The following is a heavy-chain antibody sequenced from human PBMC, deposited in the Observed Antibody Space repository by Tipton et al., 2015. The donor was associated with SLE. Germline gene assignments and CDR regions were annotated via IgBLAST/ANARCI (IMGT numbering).Heavy chain of an antibody. CDR2: IYYSGST. CDR1: GGSISSGGYY. V-gene: IGHV4-31*03. Sequence: TLSLTCTVSGGSISSGGYYWSWIRQHPGKGLEWIGYIYYSGSTYYKPSLKSRVTISVDTSRNQFSLKLSSVTAADTAVYYCARDPIDCRRGSCYPTGYFDLWGRGTLVTVSS. D-gene: IGHD2-15*01. J-gene: IGHJ2*01. CDR3: ARDPIDCRRGSCYPTGYFDL.